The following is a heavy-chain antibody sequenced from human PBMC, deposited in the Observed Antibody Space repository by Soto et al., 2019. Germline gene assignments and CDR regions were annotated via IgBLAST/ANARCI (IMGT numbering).Heavy chain of an antibody. CDR2: SRADNGNR. CDR1: GYTFSTSD. J-gene: IGHJ4*02. D-gene: IGHD1-20*01. CDR3: ARDTEANRYND. V-gene: IGHV1-18*01. Sequence: QVQVLQSGPEVKRPGASVTVSRNTSGYTFSTSDISWVRKAPGQGLEWVGCSRADNGNRKSAQRLQGRVTLTTDTSASTAYMELRSLTSDDAAMYYCARDTEANRYNDWGQGTLVTVSS.